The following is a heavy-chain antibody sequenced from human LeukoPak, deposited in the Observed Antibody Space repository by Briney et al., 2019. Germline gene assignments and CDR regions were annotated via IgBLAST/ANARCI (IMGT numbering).Heavy chain of an antibody. Sequence: GGSLRLSCAASGFTFSSYAKSWVRQALGKGLEWVSAISGSGGSTYYADSVKGRFTISRDNSKNTLYLQMNSLRAEDTAVYYCAKEGGYYDSSGYYPFDYWGQGTLVTVSS. CDR2: ISGSGGST. V-gene: IGHV3-23*01. D-gene: IGHD3-22*01. CDR3: AKEGGYYDSSGYYPFDY. CDR1: GFTFSSYA. J-gene: IGHJ4*02.